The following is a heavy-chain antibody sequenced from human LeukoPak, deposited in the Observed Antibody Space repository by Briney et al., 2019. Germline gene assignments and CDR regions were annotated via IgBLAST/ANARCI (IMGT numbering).Heavy chain of an antibody. Sequence: GGSLRLSCAASGFSFSSNWMHWVRHAPGQGLVWVSRIKGDGISTNYADSVKGRFTISRDIAKNTLYLQMNSLRAEDTGVYYCAKDHYWSIDYWGRGTLVTVSS. CDR2: IKGDGIST. CDR1: GFSFSSNW. V-gene: IGHV3-74*01. J-gene: IGHJ4*02. CDR3: AKDHYWSIDY. D-gene: IGHD3-3*01.